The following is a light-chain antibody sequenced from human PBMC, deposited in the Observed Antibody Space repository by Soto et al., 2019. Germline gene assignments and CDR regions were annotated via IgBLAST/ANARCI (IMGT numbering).Light chain of an antibody. CDR2: GAS. CDR3: QQYNLWPPIT. CDR1: QSVSSN. J-gene: IGKJ5*01. V-gene: IGKV3D-15*01. Sequence: EIVMTQSPATLSVSPGERATLSCRASQSVSSNLAWYQQKPGQAPRLLNYGASTRATGIPARFSGSGSGTEFTLTISSLQSEDFAVYYCQQYNLWPPITFGQGTRLEIK.